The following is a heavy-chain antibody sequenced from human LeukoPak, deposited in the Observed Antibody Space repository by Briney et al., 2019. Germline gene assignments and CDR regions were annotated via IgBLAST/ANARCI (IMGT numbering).Heavy chain of an antibody. D-gene: IGHD5-18*01. CDR3: AREGLGYSKGPRPPYFDY. Sequence: PGGSLRLSCAASGFTFSSYWMSWVRQAPGKGLEWVANIKQDGSEKYYVDSVKGRFTISRDNAKNSLYLQMNSLRAEDTAVYYCAREGLGYSKGPRPPYFDYWGQGTLVTVSS. J-gene: IGHJ4*02. CDR2: IKQDGSEK. CDR1: GFTFSSYW. V-gene: IGHV3-7*01.